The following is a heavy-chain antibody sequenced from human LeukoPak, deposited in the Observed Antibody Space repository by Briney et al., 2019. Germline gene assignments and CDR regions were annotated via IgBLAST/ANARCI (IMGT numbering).Heavy chain of an antibody. CDR2: IYPGGSDT. CDR1: EYRFTSYW. Sequence: GESLKISCEGSEYRFTSYWIAWVRQMPGKGLEWMGIIYPGGSDTRYSPSFQGQVTISADKSISTAYLQWRSLKASDTAMYYCARLIGYTHYYWGQGTLVTVSS. D-gene: IGHD5-18*01. CDR3: ARLIGYTHYY. J-gene: IGHJ4*02. V-gene: IGHV5-51*01.